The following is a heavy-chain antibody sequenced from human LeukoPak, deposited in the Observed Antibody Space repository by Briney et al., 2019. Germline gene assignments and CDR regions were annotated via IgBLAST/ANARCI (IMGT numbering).Heavy chain of an antibody. CDR3: ARVRNNWNDAWSPIDY. CDR1: GYTFTGYY. J-gene: IGHJ4*02. Sequence: PRASVKVSCKASGYTFTGYYMHWVRQAPGQGLEWMGWINPNSGGTNYAQKFQGRVTMTRDTSISTAYMELSRLRSDDTAVYYCARVRNNWNDAWSPIDYWGQGTLVTVSS. D-gene: IGHD1-1*01. V-gene: IGHV1-2*02. CDR2: INPNSGGT.